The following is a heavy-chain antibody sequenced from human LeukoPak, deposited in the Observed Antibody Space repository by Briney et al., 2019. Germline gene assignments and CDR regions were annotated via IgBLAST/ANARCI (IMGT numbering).Heavy chain of an antibody. CDR3: ARSDYGGYYDMFDF. V-gene: IGHV3-7*01. D-gene: IGHD4-23*01. Sequence: PGGSLRLSCAASGFTFSSYWMSWVRQAPGKGLEWVANIKQDGSEKYYVDSVKGRFTISRDNSNHTVHLQMDSLRGEDTAFYYCARSDYGGYYDMFDFWGQGTLVIVSS. CDR2: IKQDGSEK. CDR1: GFTFSSYW. J-gene: IGHJ4*02.